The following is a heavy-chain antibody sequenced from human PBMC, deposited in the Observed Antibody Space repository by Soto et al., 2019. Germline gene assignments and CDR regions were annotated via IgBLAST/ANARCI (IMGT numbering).Heavy chain of an antibody. J-gene: IGHJ4*02. CDR3: ATIPATTILTDY. Sequence: SETLSLTCTVSGGSISGSSCFWGWIRQPPGKGLEWIGSIYYSGSTYYNPSLKSRVTISVDTSKNQFSLKLSSVTAADTAVYYCATIPATTILTDYWGQGTLVTVLL. CDR2: IYYSGST. D-gene: IGHD2-2*02. V-gene: IGHV4-39*01. CDR1: GGSISGSSCF.